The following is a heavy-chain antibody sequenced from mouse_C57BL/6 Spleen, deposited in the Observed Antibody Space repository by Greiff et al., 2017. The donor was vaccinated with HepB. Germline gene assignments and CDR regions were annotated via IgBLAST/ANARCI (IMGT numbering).Heavy chain of an antibody. V-gene: IGHV1-39*01. CDR1: GYSFTDYN. D-gene: IGHD1-1*01. J-gene: IGHJ4*01. Sequence: EVQVVESGPELVKPGASVKISCKASGYSFTDYNMNWVKQSNGKSLEWIGVINPNYGTTSYNQKFKGKATLTVDQSSSTAYMQLNSLTSEDSAVYYCARSRTTVVATNAMDYWGQGTSVTVSS. CDR2: INPNYGTT. CDR3: ARSRTTVVATNAMDY.